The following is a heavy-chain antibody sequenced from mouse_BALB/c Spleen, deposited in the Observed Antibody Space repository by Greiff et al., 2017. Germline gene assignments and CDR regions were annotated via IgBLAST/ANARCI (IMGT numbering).Heavy chain of an antibody. J-gene: IGHJ3*01. V-gene: IGHV5-6-4*01. D-gene: IGHD2-1*01. CDR3: TRDGNPSSWFAY. Sequence: EVQRVESGGGLVKPGGSLKLSCAASGFTFSSYTMSWVRQTPEKRLEWVATISSGGSYTYYPDSVKGRFTISRDNAKNTLYLQMSSLKSEDTAMYYCTRDGNPSSWFAYWGQGTLVTVSA. CDR1: GFTFSSYT. CDR2: ISSGGSYT.